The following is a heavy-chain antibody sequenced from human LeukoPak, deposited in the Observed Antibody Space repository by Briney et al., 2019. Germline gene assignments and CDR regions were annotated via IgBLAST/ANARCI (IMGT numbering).Heavy chain of an antibody. CDR2: IRSKPNNYAT. CDR1: GFTFSGSA. V-gene: IGHV3-73*01. Sequence: GGSLRLSCAASGFTFSGSAVHWVRQASGKGLEWVGRIRSKPNNYATTYSASVKGRFIISRDDSKNTAYLQMNSLKTEDSAVHYCTRLPLPGDYGDYGENYWGQGTLVTVSS. J-gene: IGHJ4*02. CDR3: TRLPLPGDYGDYGENY. D-gene: IGHD4-17*01.